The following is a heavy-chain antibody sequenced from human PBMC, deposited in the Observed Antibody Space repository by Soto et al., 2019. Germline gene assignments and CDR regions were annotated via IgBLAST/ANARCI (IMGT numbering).Heavy chain of an antibody. J-gene: IGHJ4*02. CDR3: ARAHCSSTSCYPGEGSNFLNY. CDR2: ISSSGSTI. D-gene: IGHD2-2*01. Sequence: GGSLRLSCAASGFTFSDYYMSWIRQAPGKGLEWVSYISSSGSTIYYADSVKGRFTISRDNAKNSLYLQMNSLRAEDTAVYYCARAHCSSTSCYPGEGSNFLNYWGQGTLVTVSS. CDR1: GFTFSDYY. V-gene: IGHV3-11*01.